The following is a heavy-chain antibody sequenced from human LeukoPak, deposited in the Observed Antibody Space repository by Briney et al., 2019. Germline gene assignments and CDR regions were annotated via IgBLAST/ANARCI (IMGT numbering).Heavy chain of an antibody. J-gene: IGHJ4*02. CDR1: GGSFSGYY. CDR3: ARGRGSAYYYGSGSGYFDY. D-gene: IGHD3-10*01. V-gene: IGHV4-34*01. CDR2: INDSGST. Sequence: PSETLSLTCAVYGGSFSGYYWSWIRQPPGKGLEWIGEINDSGSTNYNPSLKSRVTISVDTPKNQFSLKLSSVTAADTAVYYCARGRGSAYYYGSGSGYFDYWGQGTLVTVSS.